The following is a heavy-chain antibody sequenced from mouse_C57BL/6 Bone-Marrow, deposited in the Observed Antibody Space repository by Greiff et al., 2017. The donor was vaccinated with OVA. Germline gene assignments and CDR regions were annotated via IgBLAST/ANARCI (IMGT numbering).Heavy chain of an antibody. V-gene: IGHV1-75*01. J-gene: IGHJ4*01. CDR1: GYTFTDYY. D-gene: IGHD3-3*01. Sequence: VQLQESGPELVKPGASVKISCKASGYTFTDYYINWVKQRPGQGLEWIGWIFPGSGSTYYNEKFKGKATLTVDKSSSAAYMLRSSLTSEDSAVYVCARESGRLGGMDYWGQGTSVTVSS. CDR2: IFPGSGST. CDR3: ARESGRLGGMDY.